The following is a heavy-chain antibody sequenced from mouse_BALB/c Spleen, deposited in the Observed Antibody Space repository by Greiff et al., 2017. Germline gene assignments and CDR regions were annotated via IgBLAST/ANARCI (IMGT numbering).Heavy chain of an antibody. Sequence: VQLQQSGPELVKPGASVKMSCKASGYTFTSYVMHWVKQKPGQGLEWIGYINPYNDGTKYNEKFKGKATLTSDKSSSTAYMELSSLTSEDSAVYYCARLGDFIHYYGSSGAMDYWGQGTSVTVSS. CDR2: INPYNDGT. V-gene: IGHV1-14*01. D-gene: IGHD1-1*01. CDR3: ARLGDFIHYYGSSGAMDY. J-gene: IGHJ4*01. CDR1: GYTFTSYV.